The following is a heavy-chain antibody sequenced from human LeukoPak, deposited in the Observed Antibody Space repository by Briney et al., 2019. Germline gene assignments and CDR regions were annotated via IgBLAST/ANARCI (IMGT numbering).Heavy chain of an antibody. D-gene: IGHD6-19*01. CDR3: ATTGREDSSGWFSYYYYYYMDV. Sequence: ASVKVSCKASGDTFTGYYIHWVRQAPGQGLEWMGWINPNSGGTNYTQKFQGRVTMTRDTSISTAYMELSRLRSDDIAIYFCATTGREDSSGWFSYYYYYYMDVWGKGTTVTVSS. CDR1: GDTFTGYY. V-gene: IGHV1-2*02. J-gene: IGHJ6*03. CDR2: INPNSGGT.